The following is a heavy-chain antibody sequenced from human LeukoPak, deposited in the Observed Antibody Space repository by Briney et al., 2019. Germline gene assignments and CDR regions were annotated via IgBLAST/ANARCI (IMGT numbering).Heavy chain of an antibody. Sequence: SETLSLTCTVSGGSISSGSYYWSWIRQPAGKGLEWIGRIYTSGSTNYNPSLKSRVTMSVDTSKNQFSLKLSSVTAADTAVYYCARGEYYDFWSGYPAFDIWGQGTMVTVSS. CDR1: GGSISSGSYY. J-gene: IGHJ3*02. CDR2: IYTSGST. CDR3: ARGEYYDFWSGYPAFDI. V-gene: IGHV4-61*02. D-gene: IGHD3-3*01.